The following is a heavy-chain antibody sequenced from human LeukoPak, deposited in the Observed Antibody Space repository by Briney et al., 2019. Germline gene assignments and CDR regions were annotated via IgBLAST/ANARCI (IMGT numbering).Heavy chain of an antibody. CDR1: GGSISSYC. Sequence: SETLSLTCTFSGGSISSYCWTWIRQTPGRGLEWIGCIYYSGNTNYNPSLKSRVTISVDTSKDQFSLKLNSVTAADTAVYYCARTSRAAGNDYFDYWGEETLVTVSS. CDR2: IYYSGNT. V-gene: IGHV4-59*01. J-gene: IGHJ4*02. D-gene: IGHD6-13*01. CDR3: ARTSRAAGNDYFDY.